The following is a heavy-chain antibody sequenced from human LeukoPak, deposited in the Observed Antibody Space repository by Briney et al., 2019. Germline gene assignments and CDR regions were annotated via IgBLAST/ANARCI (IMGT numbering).Heavy chain of an antibody. CDR2: IPYDGSNK. CDR3: AKLKVAGPNDAFDI. V-gene: IGHV3-30*04. D-gene: IGHD6-19*01. Sequence: GGSLRLSCAASGFTFSTYAMHWVRQAPGKGLEWVAVIPYDGSNKYYADSVKGRFTISRENSKNTLYLQMNSLRAEDTAVYYCAKLKVAGPNDAFDIWGQGTMVTVSS. CDR1: GFTFSTYA. J-gene: IGHJ3*02.